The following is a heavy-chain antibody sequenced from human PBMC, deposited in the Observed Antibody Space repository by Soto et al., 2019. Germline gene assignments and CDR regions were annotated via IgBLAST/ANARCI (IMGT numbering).Heavy chain of an antibody. CDR3: AREAAPGGDYYYYGMDV. Sequence: PSETLSLTCTVSGGSISSGGYYWSWIRQHPGKGLEWIGYIYYSGSTYYNPSLKSRVTISVDTSKNQFSLKLSSVTAADTAVYYCAREAAPGGDYYYYGMDVWGQGTTVTVSS. V-gene: IGHV4-31*03. CDR2: IYYSGST. J-gene: IGHJ6*02. CDR1: GGSISSGGYY. D-gene: IGHD6-25*01.